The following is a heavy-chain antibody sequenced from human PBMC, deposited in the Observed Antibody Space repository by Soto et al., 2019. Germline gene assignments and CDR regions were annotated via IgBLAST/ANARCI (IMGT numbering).Heavy chain of an antibody. CDR1: GFTFNIYA. V-gene: IGHV3-23*01. CDR2: ISRYGDIT. CDR3: AKDRYLDHDSRGYLFDN. Sequence: EVQLLESGGDLIQPGGSLRLSCAASGFTFNIYAMTWVRQAPGKGLEWVSAISRYGDITYYADSVEGRCTISRDNSKNTLYLQMNSLTAEDTAVYYCAKDRYLDHDSRGYLFDNWGQGTLVTVSS. J-gene: IGHJ4*02. D-gene: IGHD3-22*01.